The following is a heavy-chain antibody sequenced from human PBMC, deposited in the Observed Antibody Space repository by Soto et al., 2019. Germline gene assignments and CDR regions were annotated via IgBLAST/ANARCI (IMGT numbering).Heavy chain of an antibody. CDR2: IWYDGSNK. V-gene: IGHV3-33*01. CDR1: GFTFSTYG. Sequence: QVQLVESGGGVVQPGRSLRLSCAASGFTFSTYGMHWVRQAPGKGMEWVAVIWYDGSNKYHADSAKGRVTISRDNSKNTLYLEMNSLRAEDTAVYYCARDQSSNSDFWSRTFDLWGQGTLVTVSS. J-gene: IGHJ5*02. CDR3: ARDQSSNSDFWSRTFDL. D-gene: IGHD3-3*01.